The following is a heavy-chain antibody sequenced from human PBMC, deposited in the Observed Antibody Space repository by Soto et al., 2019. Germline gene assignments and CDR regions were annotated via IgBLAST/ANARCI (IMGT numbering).Heavy chain of an antibody. D-gene: IGHD1-1*01. CDR1: GFTFRSYG. Sequence: PGGSLRLSCAASGFTFRSYGMHWVRQAPGKGLEWVAVISYDGNNKYYADSVKGRLTISRDNSKNTVSLQMNSLSAEDTAVYYCAKERTRHFDYWGQGIPVTAPQ. CDR2: ISYDGNNK. V-gene: IGHV3-30*18. CDR3: AKERTRHFDY. J-gene: IGHJ4*02.